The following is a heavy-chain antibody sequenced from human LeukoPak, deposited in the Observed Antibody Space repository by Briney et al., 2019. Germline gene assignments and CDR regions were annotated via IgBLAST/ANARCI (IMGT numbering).Heavy chain of an antibody. CDR2: ISGSGGNT. J-gene: IGHJ6*02. CDR3: ARLTFGYYYDTIRGMDV. D-gene: IGHD3-22*01. Sequence: PGGSLRLSCAASGFTFSSYAMSWVRQAPGKGLEWVSAISGSGGNTYYADSVKGRFTISRDNSKNTLYLQMNSLRAEDTAVYYCARLTFGYYYDTIRGMDVWGQGTTVTVSS. V-gene: IGHV3-23*01. CDR1: GFTFSSYA.